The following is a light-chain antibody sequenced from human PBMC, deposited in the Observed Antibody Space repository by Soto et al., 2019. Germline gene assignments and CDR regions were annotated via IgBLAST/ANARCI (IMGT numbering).Light chain of an antibody. Sequence: EIVLTQSPGNLSLSPGERATLSCRASQSVSSSYLAWYQQKPGQAPRLLIYGASSRATGIPDRFSGSGSGTDFTLTISRLEPEDFAVYYCQQYGSSPPPFGGGTKVESK. CDR2: GAS. V-gene: IGKV3-20*01. CDR1: QSVSSSY. J-gene: IGKJ4*01. CDR3: QQYGSSPPP.